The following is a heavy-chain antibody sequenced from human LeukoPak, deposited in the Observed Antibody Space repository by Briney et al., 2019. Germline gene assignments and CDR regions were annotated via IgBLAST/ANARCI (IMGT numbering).Heavy chain of an antibody. D-gene: IGHD3-22*01. J-gene: IGHJ4*02. V-gene: IGHV4-30-4*08. CDR2: VYYSGST. CDR3: VGGYYPSFGY. Sequence: PSQTLSLTCTVSGGSISSGDYYWSWIRQPPGKGLEWIGYVYYSGSTYYNASVKSRVNTSVDTSYNQFSLKLSSVTAADTAVYYCVGGYYPSFGYWGQGTLVTVSS. CDR1: GGSISSGDYY.